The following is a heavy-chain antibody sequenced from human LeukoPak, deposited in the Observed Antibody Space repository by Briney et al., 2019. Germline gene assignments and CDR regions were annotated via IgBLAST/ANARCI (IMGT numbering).Heavy chain of an antibody. V-gene: IGHV4-30-4*01. CDR2: IYYSGST. Sequence: PSETLSLTCTVSGGSISSGDYYWSWIRQPPGKGLEWIGYIYYSGSTYYNPSLKSRVTISVDTSKNQFSLKLSSVTAADTAVYYCARGYYDSSGYPDYWGQGTLVTVSS. CDR3: ARGYYDSSGYPDY. J-gene: IGHJ4*02. D-gene: IGHD3-22*01. CDR1: GGSISSGDYY.